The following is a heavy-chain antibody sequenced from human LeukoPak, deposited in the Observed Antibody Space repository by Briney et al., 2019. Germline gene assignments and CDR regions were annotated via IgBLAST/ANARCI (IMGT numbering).Heavy chain of an antibody. D-gene: IGHD5-12*01. J-gene: IGHJ4*02. Sequence: GGSLRLSCAASGFTFSSYWMSWVRQAPGKGLEWLANIKQDGSEKYYVDSVKGRFTISRDNAKNSLYLQMNSLRAEDTAVYYCASGEWMATIDYWGQGTLVTVSS. V-gene: IGHV3-7*01. CDR3: ASGEWMATIDY. CDR1: GFTFSSYW. CDR2: IKQDGSEK.